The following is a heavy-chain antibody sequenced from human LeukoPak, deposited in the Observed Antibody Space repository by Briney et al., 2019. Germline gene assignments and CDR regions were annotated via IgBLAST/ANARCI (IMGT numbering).Heavy chain of an antibody. CDR3: TRERGSSWHEREYYFDY. CDR1: GFTFGDYA. CDR2: IRSKVYGGAT. D-gene: IGHD6-13*01. V-gene: IGHV3-49*04. Sequence: GRSLRLSCTASGFTFGDYAMSWVRQAPGKGLECVGFIRSKVYGGATEYAASVKGRFTLSRDDSKSIAYLQMNSLKTEDTAVYYCTRERGSSWHEREYYFDYWGQGTLVTVSS. J-gene: IGHJ4*02.